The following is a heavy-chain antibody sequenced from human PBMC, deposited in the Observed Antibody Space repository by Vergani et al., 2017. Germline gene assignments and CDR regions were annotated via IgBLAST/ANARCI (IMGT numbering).Heavy chain of an antibody. J-gene: IGHJ6*02. Sequence: QVQLQQWGAGLLKPSETLSLTCAVYGGSFSDYYWRWIRQPPGKGLDWIGEINHSGSTNYNPSLKSRDTISVDTSKNQFSLKLSSVTAADTAVYYCARGGAAAGSSVRYYYDYGMDVWGQGTTVTVSS. CDR2: INHSGST. CDR3: ARGGAAAGSSVRYYYDYGMDV. V-gene: IGHV4-34*01. D-gene: IGHD6-13*01. CDR1: GGSFSDYY.